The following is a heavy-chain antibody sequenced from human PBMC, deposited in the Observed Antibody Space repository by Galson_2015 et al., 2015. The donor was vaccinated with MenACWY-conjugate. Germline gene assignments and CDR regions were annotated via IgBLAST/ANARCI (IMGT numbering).Heavy chain of an antibody. CDR1: GGIFSTYG. CDR2: LLPLFGPP. Sequence: SVKVSCKASGGIFSTYGLNWVRQAPRPGLAWLGALLPLFGPPSSAPPFPGRVSIRADESTNTAYMDLSSLRTEETAIYYCARELTRPGGVRVVVRGALYICGQGTVVTVSS. D-gene: IGHD3-10*01. CDR3: ARELTRPGGVRVVVRGALYI. V-gene: IGHV1-69*13. J-gene: IGHJ3*02.